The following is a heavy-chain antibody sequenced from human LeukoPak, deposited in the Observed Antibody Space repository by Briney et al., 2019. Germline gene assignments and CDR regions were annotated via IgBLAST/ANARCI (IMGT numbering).Heavy chain of an antibody. Sequence: GGSLRLSCAASGFTFIDAWMSWVRQAPGKGLEWVGRIKGKAGGGTPDYAAPVKGRFTISRDDSQNTLYVQMDSLTTDDTAVYYCATIRYSSSWAFAYWGQGTLVTVSS. V-gene: IGHV3-15*01. CDR2: IKGKAGGGTP. J-gene: IGHJ4*02. CDR3: ATIRYSSSWAFAY. D-gene: IGHD6-13*01. CDR1: GFTFIDAW.